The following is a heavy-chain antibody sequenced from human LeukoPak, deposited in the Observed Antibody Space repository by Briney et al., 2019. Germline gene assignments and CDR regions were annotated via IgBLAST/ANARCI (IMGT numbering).Heavy chain of an antibody. Sequence: ASVKVSCKASGYTFTNYDINWVRQASGQELEWMGYMKPNSGNTGYAQKFQGRVTMTRDTSISTAYMELSSLTSEDTAVYYCARHGWSAKDWFDPWGQGTLVTVSS. CDR2: MKPNSGNT. CDR1: GYTFTNYD. J-gene: IGHJ5*02. D-gene: IGHD2-15*01. V-gene: IGHV1-8*01. CDR3: ARHGWSAKDWFDP.